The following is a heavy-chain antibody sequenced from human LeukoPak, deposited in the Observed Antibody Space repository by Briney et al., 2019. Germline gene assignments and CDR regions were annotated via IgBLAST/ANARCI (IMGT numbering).Heavy chain of an antibody. CDR2: ISAYNGNT. J-gene: IGHJ4*02. V-gene: IGHV1-18*01. Sequence: EASVKVSCKASGYTFTSYGISWVRQAPGQGLEWMGWISAYNGNTNYAQKLQGRVTMTTDTSTSTAYTELRSLRSDDTAVYYCARGHYYDSSGYYLYLYYFDYWGQGTLVTVSS. CDR1: GYTFTSYG. D-gene: IGHD3-22*01. CDR3: ARGHYYDSSGYYLYLYYFDY.